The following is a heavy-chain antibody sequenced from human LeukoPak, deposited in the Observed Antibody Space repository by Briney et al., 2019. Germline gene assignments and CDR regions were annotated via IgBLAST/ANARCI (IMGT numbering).Heavy chain of an antibody. D-gene: IGHD2-15*01. J-gene: IGHJ4*02. CDR3: ARERYCSGGSCPYFDY. CDR1: GGSISSYY. Sequence: SETLSLTCTVSGGSISSYYWSWIRQPPGKGLEWIGYIYYSGSTNYNPSLKSRVTISVDTSKNQFSLKLSSVTAADTAVYYCARERYCSGGSCPYFDYWGQGTLVTVSS. V-gene: IGHV4-59*01. CDR2: IYYSGST.